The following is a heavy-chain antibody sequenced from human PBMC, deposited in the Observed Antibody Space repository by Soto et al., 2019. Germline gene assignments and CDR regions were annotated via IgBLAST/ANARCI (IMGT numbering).Heavy chain of an antibody. Sequence: GGSLRLSCAASGFTFSSYWMHWVRQAPGKGLVWVSRIHSDGSSSSYADSVKGRFTISRDSSKNTLYLQMNSLRAEDTATYYCARCPTVDRSNWPLNFDSWGQGTLVTVSS. CDR2: IHSDGSSS. CDR3: ARCPTVDRSNWPLNFDS. D-gene: IGHD1-1*01. J-gene: IGHJ4*02. V-gene: IGHV3-74*01. CDR1: GFTFSSYW.